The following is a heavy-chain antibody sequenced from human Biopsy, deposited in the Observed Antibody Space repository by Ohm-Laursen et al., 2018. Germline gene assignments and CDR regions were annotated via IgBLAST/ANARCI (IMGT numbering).Heavy chain of an antibody. CDR2: IYGSGST. V-gene: IGHV4-4*07. D-gene: IGHD1/OR15-1a*01. J-gene: IGHJ6*02. Sequence: TLSLTCTVSGDSISSDYWTWIRPPPGKGLEWIGRIYGSGSTNYNPTLRVRVTLSGDTSKNQVSLSLRSVTAADTAVYYWAREGLDWDNRRYKGMDVWGQGATVIVSS. CDR1: GDSISSDY. CDR3: AREGLDWDNRRYKGMDV.